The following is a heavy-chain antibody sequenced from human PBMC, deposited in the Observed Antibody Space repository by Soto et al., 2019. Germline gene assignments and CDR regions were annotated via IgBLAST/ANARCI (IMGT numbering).Heavy chain of an antibody. Sequence: EVQLVESGGGLVKPGGSLRVSCEASGFRFNSYSMNWVRQAPQKGLEWVSLIDARSNYIYYADLVKGRFTISRDNARNSLYLQMDSLRVEDTAVYYCVRENEMAGATSAFEYWGQGTPVTVSS. J-gene: IGHJ4*02. V-gene: IGHV3-21*02. CDR1: GFRFNSYS. D-gene: IGHD1-26*01. CDR2: IDARSNYI. CDR3: VRENEMAGATSAFEY.